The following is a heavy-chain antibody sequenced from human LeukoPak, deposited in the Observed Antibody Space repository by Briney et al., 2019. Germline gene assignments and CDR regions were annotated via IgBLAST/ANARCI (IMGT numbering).Heavy chain of an antibody. CDR1: GGSLSGYN. D-gene: IGHD2-21*01. V-gene: IGHV4-59*01. Sequence: SETLSLTCAVYGGSLSGYNWNWIRQSPGKGLEWIGYIHYSGSTNSNPSLKSRVAISIDTSKNQFSLRLSSVTAADTAVYYCAKDRRLWFGQLLIDSWGPGNLVTVSS. CDR2: IHYSGST. CDR3: AKDRRLWFGQLLIDS. J-gene: IGHJ4*02.